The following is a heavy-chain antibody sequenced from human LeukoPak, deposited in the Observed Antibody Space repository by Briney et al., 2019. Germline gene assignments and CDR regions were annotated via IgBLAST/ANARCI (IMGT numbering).Heavy chain of an antibody. J-gene: IGHJ4*02. D-gene: IGHD5-18*01. V-gene: IGHV4-38-2*02. CDR1: GYSIKNGYQ. CDR2: INYSGST. CDR3: AREGRGYSYGYALALDY. Sequence: PSETLSLTCSVSGYSIKNGYQWGWIRQSPGKGLEWMGSINYSGSTYDNPSLKSRVTISIDTSKNQFSLKLSSVTAADTAVYYCAREGRGYSYGYALALDYWGQGTLVTVSS.